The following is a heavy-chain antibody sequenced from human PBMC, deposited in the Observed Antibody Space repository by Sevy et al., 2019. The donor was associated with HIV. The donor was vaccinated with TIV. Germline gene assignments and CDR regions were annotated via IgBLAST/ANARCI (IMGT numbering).Heavy chain of an antibody. CDR1: GFTVSAYW. CDR3: AQETVGRFDS. Sequence: GGSLRLSCAASGFTVSAYWMNWVRQAPGKGLEWVANIKSDGSDKHYVDSVEGRFTISRDNAKNSLYLQMNSLRVEDTADYYCAQETVGRFDSWGQGTLVTVSS. CDR2: IKSDGSDK. V-gene: IGHV3-7*01. J-gene: IGHJ4*02. D-gene: IGHD3-16*01.